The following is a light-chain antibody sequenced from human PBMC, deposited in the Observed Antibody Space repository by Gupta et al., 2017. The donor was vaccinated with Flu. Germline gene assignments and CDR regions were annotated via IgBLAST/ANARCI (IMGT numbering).Light chain of an antibody. CDR2: KHD. V-gene: IGLV1-44*01. CDR3: AACDESVNVGV. J-gene: IGLJ2*01. CDR1: TDNVGRKK. Sequence: RDNITCSGRTDNVGRKKVTWWQHHQSAAPKHLLEKHDLRTSEVSESFSASKSGTTASLAIAGLQSDDAAEYYCAACDESVNVGVFGGGTKLTVL.